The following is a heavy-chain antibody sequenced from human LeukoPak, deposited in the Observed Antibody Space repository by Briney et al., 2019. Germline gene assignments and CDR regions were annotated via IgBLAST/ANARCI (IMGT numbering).Heavy chain of an antibody. D-gene: IGHD5-12*01. Sequence: PSDTLSLTCTVSGGSISSYYWSWTRHPAGKGLEWIGRIYTSGSTNYSAFLKSRVSMSVDTSKNQFSLQLSSGTAADTVVFYCARENSGYYREFDYWLQGAIVSV. CDR1: GGSISSYY. J-gene: IGHJ4*02. V-gene: IGHV4-4*07. CDR2: IYTSGST. CDR3: ARENSGYYREFDY.